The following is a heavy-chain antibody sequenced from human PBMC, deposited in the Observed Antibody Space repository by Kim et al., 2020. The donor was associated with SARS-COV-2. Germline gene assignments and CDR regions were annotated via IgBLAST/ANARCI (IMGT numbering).Heavy chain of an antibody. V-gene: IGHV1-18*01. CDR2: ISAYNGNT. CDR1: GYTFTSYG. CDR3: ASCYSGYDCLDY. J-gene: IGHJ4*02. D-gene: IGHD5-12*01. Sequence: ASVKVSCKASGYTFTSYGISWVRQAPGQGLEWMGWISAYNGNTNYAQKLQGRVTMTTDTSTSTAYMELRSLRSDDTAVYYCASCYSGYDCLDYWGQGTLVTVSS.